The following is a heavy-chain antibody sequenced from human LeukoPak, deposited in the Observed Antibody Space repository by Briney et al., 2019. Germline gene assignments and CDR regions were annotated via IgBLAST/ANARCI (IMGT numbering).Heavy chain of an antibody. CDR2: IWFDGTNK. V-gene: IGHV3-33*01. CDR1: GFTFKYYG. CDR3: ASDAYGGPSGGYFDY. J-gene: IGHJ4*02. D-gene: IGHD4-23*01. Sequence: PGGPLRLSCAASGFTFKYYGMHWVRQAPGKGLERVAVIWFDGTNKYYGDSVKGRFTISRDNSKNILYLQMNSLRAEDTAIFFCASDAYGGPSGGYFDYWGQGTLVTVSS.